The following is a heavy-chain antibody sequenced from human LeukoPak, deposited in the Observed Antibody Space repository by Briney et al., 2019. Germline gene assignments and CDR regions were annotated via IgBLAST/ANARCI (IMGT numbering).Heavy chain of an antibody. D-gene: IGHD3-22*01. CDR2: IYYSGST. Sequence: SETLSLTCTVSGGSISSGDYYWSWTRQPPGKGLKWIVYIYYSGSTYYNPSLKSRVTISVDTSKNQFSLKLSSVTAADTAVYYCARDPAPYYYDSSGHWGYWGQGTLVTVSS. V-gene: IGHV4-30-4*01. CDR3: ARDPAPYYYDSSGHWGY. J-gene: IGHJ4*02. CDR1: GGSISSGDYY.